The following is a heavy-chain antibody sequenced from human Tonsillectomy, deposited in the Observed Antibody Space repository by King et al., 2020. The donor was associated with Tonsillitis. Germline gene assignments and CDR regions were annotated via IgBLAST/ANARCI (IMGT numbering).Heavy chain of an antibody. Sequence: QLVQSGAEVKEPGASVKVSCKASGYTCSGYYIHWVRQAPGQRLERMGWINPGQGLEWVGGVNPNSGCPNAARKFQGRVTMTRDTSISTAYMELSSLRSDDTAVYYCARGSGDFDYWGQGTLVTVSS. CDR2: VNPNSGCP. CDR1: GYTCSGYY. D-gene: IGHD6-25*01. J-gene: IGHJ4*02. CDR3: ARGSGDFDY. V-gene: IGHV1-2*02.